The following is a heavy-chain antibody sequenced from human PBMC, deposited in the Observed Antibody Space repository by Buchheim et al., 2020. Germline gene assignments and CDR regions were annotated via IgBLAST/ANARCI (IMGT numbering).Heavy chain of an antibody. CDR1: GGSFSGYY. Sequence: QVQLQQWGAGLLKPSETLSLTCAVYGGSFSGYYWSWIRQPPGKGLEWIGEINHSGSTNYNPSLKSRVTISVDTSKNQFSLKLSSVTAADTAVYYCARAFYSSGYYSAYFDYWGQGTL. CDR2: INHSGST. D-gene: IGHD3-22*01. V-gene: IGHV4-34*01. CDR3: ARAFYSSGYYSAYFDY. J-gene: IGHJ4*02.